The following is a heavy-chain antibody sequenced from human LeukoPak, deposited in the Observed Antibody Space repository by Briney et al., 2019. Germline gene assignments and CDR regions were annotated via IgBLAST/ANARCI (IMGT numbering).Heavy chain of an antibody. Sequence: PGGSLRLSCAASGLTFSNYAMSWVRQAPGKGLEWVYVISGNGESTYYADSVKGRFIISRDNTKNTLYLQMNSLRAEDTAVYYCAKDLVVPAASEFGAVDIWGQGTMVTVSS. CDR3: AKDLVVPAASEFGAVDI. CDR2: ISGNGEST. D-gene: IGHD2-2*01. V-gene: IGHV3-23*01. CDR1: GLTFSNYA. J-gene: IGHJ3*02.